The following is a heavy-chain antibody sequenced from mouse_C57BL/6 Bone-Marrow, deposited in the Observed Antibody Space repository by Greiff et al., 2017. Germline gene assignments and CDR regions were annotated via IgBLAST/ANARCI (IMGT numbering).Heavy chain of an antibody. CDR1: GYTFTSYW. Sequence: QVQLQQPGAELVRPGSSVKLSCKASGYTFTSYWMHWVKQRPIQGLEWIGNIDPSDSETHYNQKFKDKATLTVDKSSSTAYMQLSSLTSEDSAVYYCARWGYGIHSDYWGQGTTLTVSS. D-gene: IGHD2-1*01. CDR3: ARWGYGIHSDY. CDR2: IDPSDSET. J-gene: IGHJ2*01. V-gene: IGHV1-52*01.